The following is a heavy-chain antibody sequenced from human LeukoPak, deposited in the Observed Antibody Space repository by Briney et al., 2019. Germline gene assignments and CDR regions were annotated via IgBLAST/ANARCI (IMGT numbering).Heavy chain of an antibody. V-gene: IGHV3-21*01. CDR1: GFTFSSYS. Sequence: GGSLRLSCAASGFTFSSYSMNRVRQAPGKGLELVSSISSSSSYIYYADSVKGRFTISRDNAKNSLYLQMNSLRAKDTAVYYCASQSSVAYYYYMDVWGKGTTVTVSS. CDR3: ASQSSVAYYYYMDV. CDR2: ISSSSSYI. J-gene: IGHJ6*03.